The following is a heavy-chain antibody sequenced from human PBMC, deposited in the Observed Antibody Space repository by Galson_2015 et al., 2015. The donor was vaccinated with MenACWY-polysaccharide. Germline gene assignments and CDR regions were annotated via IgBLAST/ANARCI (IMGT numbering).Heavy chain of an antibody. Sequence: SLRLSCAASGFTFSSHWMHWVRQAPGKGLEWVALIQNVGSPKAYADSVKGRFTISRDNSKNTLYLEMNSLRAEDTAVYYCARESSRIVFHAFDIWGQGTMVTVSS. CDR1: GFTFSSHW. CDR3: ARESSRIVFHAFDI. J-gene: IGHJ3*02. D-gene: IGHD6-19*01. CDR2: IQNVGSPK. V-gene: IGHV3-30*03.